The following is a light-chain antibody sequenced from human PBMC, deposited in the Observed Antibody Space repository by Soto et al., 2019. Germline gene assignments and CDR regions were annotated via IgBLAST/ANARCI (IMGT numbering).Light chain of an antibody. CDR3: QQYNSNPLT. CDR2: KAS. CDR1: QSISSW. J-gene: IGKJ4*01. Sequence: DIQMTQSPSTLSASVEHRVTITCRASQSISSWLAWYQQKPGKVPKLLIYKASSLESGVPSRFSGSGSGTEFTLTISSLQPDDFATYYCQQYNSNPLTFGGGTKVDI. V-gene: IGKV1-5*03.